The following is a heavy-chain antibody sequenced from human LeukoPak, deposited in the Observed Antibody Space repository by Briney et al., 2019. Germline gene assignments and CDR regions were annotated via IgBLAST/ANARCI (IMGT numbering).Heavy chain of an antibody. CDR1: GFTFSTSA. V-gene: IGHV3-23*01. D-gene: IGHD2-21*02. CDR3: ARASMVVTANYFDY. CDR2: ISGSGGDT. J-gene: IGHJ4*02. Sequence: QPGGSLRLSCAASGFTFSTSATGWVRQAPGKGLEWVSTISGSGGDTYYADSVRGRFTISRDNSKNTLYLQMNSLRADDTAVYYCARASMVVTANYFDYWGQGTLVTVSS.